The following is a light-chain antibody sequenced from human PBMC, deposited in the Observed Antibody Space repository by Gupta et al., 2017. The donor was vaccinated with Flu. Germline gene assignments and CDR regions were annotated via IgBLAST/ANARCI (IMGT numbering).Light chain of an antibody. V-gene: IGKV3-11*01. CDR1: QSVSSY. J-gene: IGKJ1*01. CDR3: QQRSNWPRWT. Sequence: GERATLSCRASQSVSSYLAWYQQKPGQAPRLLIYDASNRATGIPARFSGSGSGTDFTLTISSLEPEDFAVYCCQQRSNWPRWTFGQGTKVEIK. CDR2: DAS.